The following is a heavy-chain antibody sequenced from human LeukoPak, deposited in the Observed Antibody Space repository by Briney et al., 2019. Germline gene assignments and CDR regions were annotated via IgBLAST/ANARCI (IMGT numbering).Heavy chain of an antibody. V-gene: IGHV4-34*01. CDR1: GGSFSGYY. D-gene: IGHD6-19*01. Sequence: PSETLSLTCAVYGGSFSGYYWSWIRQPPGKGLEWIGEINHSGSTNYNPSLKSRVTISVDTSKNQFSLRLSSVTAADTAVYYCARVGYSSGWNPFDIWGQGTMVTVSS. CDR3: ARVGYSSGWNPFDI. J-gene: IGHJ3*02. CDR2: INHSGST.